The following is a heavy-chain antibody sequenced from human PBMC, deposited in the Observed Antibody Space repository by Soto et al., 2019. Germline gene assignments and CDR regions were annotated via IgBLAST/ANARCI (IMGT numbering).Heavy chain of an antibody. CDR1: GGSISSGDYY. CDR3: ARALRYYYGSGSYRY. D-gene: IGHD3-10*01. J-gene: IGHJ4*02. Sequence: PSETLSLTCTVSGGSISSGDYYWSWIRQPPGKGPEWIGYIYYSGSTYYNPSLKSRVTISVDTSKDQFSLKLSSVTAADTAVYYCARALRYYYGSGSYRYWGQGTLVTVSS. CDR2: IYYSGST. V-gene: IGHV4-30-4*01.